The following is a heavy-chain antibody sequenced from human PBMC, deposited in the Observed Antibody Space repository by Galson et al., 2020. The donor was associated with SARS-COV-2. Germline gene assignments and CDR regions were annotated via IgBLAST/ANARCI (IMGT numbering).Heavy chain of an antibody. V-gene: IGHV3-23*01. CDR3: AREGDIVVVSDAFDI. CDR1: GFTFRSYG. CDR2: ISGSGGST. Sequence: GESLKISCAASGFTFRSYGTSWVRQAPGKGLELVSGISGSGGSTYYADSVKGRFTISRDNSKNTLYLQMNSLRAEDTAVYYCAREGDIVVVSDAFDIWGQGTMVTVSS. J-gene: IGHJ3*02. D-gene: IGHD2-21*01.